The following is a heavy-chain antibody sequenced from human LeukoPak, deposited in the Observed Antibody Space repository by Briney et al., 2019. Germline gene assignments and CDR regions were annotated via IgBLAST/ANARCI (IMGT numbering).Heavy chain of an antibody. D-gene: IGHD2-21*01. J-gene: IGHJ4*02. CDR1: GYTFTSYG. Sequence: ASVKVSCKASGYTFTSYGISWVRQAPGQGLEWMGWISAYNGNTNYAQKLQGRVTMTTDTSTSTAYMELRSLRSDDTAVYYFARDDNAYCGGDCYPTVGYWGQGTLVTVSS. CDR2: ISAYNGNT. CDR3: ARDDNAYCGGDCYPTVGY. V-gene: IGHV1-18*01.